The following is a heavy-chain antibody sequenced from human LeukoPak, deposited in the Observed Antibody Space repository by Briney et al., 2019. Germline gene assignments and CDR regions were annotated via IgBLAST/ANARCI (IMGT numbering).Heavy chain of an antibody. V-gene: IGHV3-21*01. J-gene: IGHJ6*03. CDR3: AKAGKVRYYYYYMDV. D-gene: IGHD2-21*01. Sequence: GGSLRLSCAASGFTFRSYSLNWIRQAPGKGLEWVASISGSNGYFYYADSVKGRFTISRDNSKNTLYLQMNSLRAEDTAVYYCAKAGKVRYYYYYMDVWGKGTTVTVSS. CDR2: ISGSNGYF. CDR1: GFTFRSYS.